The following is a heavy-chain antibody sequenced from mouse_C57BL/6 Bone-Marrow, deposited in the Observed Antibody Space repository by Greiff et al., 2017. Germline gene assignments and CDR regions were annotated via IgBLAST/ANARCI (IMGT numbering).Heavy chain of an antibody. CDR3: AKRGDDYDFYAMDY. J-gene: IGHJ4*01. V-gene: IGHV2-5*01. D-gene: IGHD2-4*01. CDR1: GFSLTSYG. CDR2: IWRGGST. Sequence: QVQLQQSGPGLVQPSQSLSITCTVSGFSLTSYGVHWVRQSPGKGLEWLGVIWRGGSTDYNAAFMSRLSITKDNSKSQVFFKMNSLQADDTAIYYCAKRGDDYDFYAMDYWGQGTSVTVSS.